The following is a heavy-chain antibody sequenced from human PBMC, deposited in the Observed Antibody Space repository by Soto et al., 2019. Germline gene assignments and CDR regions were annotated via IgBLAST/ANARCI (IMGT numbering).Heavy chain of an antibody. Sequence: QVQLQESGPGLVKPSQTLSLSCTVSGGSISSRGSYWSWIRQHPGKGLEGIGYIYYSGSTSHNPSLKSRVTISVDTSKNHFSLKLSSVTAADTAVYYCARDIGGAFDMWGQGTMVTVSS. CDR3: ARDIGGAFDM. V-gene: IGHV4-31*03. CDR1: GGSISSRGSY. J-gene: IGHJ3*02. CDR2: IYYSGST. D-gene: IGHD2-15*01.